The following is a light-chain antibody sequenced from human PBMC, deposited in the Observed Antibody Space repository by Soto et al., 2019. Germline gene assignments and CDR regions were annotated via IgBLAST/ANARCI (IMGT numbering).Light chain of an antibody. J-gene: IGLJ1*01. CDR1: SSNIGAGYD. CDR3: QSYDSSPSGYV. CDR2: GNS. Sequence: QTVVTQPPSVSGAPGQRVTISCTGSSSNIGAGYDVHWYQQLPGTAPKLLIYGNSNRPSGVPDRFSGSKSGTSASLAITGLQAEDEADYYCQSYDSSPSGYVFGTGTKLTV. V-gene: IGLV1-40*01.